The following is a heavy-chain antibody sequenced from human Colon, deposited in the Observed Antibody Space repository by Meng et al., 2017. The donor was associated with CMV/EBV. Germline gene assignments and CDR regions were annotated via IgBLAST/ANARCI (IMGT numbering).Heavy chain of an antibody. CDR1: GFTFSSYW. Sequence: GESLKISCAASGFTFSSYWMHWVRQAPGKGLVWVARINSHRTSTTYADSVKGRFTISRDNAKNTLYLQMISLRAEDTAVYYCARDRQAVGATDLDSWGQGTLVTVSS. D-gene: IGHD1-26*01. CDR3: ARDRQAVGATDLDS. J-gene: IGHJ4*02. V-gene: IGHV3-74*01. CDR2: INSHRTST.